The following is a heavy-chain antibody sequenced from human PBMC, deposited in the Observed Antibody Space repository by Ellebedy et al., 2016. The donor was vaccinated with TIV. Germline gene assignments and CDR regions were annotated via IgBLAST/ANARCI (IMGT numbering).Heavy chain of an antibody. J-gene: IGHJ3*02. V-gene: IGHV3-23*01. CDR3: AKSFWGDSSGEETDAFDI. D-gene: IGHD3-22*01. Sequence: PGGSLRLSCAASGFTFSSYAMSWVRQAPGKGLEWVSAISGSGGSTYYADSVKGRFTISRDNSKNTLYLQMNSLRAEDTAVYYCAKSFWGDSSGEETDAFDIWGQGTMVTVSS. CDR2: ISGSGGST. CDR1: GFTFSSYA.